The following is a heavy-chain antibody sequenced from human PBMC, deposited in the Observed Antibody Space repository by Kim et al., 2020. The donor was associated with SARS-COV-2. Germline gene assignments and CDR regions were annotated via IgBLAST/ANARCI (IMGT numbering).Heavy chain of an antibody. Sequence: ASVKVSCKASGYTFTSYDINWVRQATGQGLEWMGWMNPNSGNTGYAQKFQGRVTMTRNTSISTAYMELSSLRSEDTAVYYCATPAYDFWSGYYRWGQVPYYYYGMDVWGQGTTVTVSS. CDR2: MNPNSGNT. D-gene: IGHD3-3*01. J-gene: IGHJ6*02. V-gene: IGHV1-8*01. CDR3: ATPAYDFWSGYYRWGQVPYYYYGMDV. CDR1: GYTFTSYD.